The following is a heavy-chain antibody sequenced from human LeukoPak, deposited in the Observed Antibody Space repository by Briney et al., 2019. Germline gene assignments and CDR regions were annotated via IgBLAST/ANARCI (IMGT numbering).Heavy chain of an antibody. Sequence: SETVSLTCAVSGYSISSGYYWGWIRQPPGKGLEWIGSMYHNRGTYYNPSLKSRVTISMDTSKNQFSLRLSSVTAADTAVYYCASYYASGVSAYDYFGMDVWGKGTTVTVSS. CDR3: ASYYASGVSAYDYFGMDV. J-gene: IGHJ6*04. D-gene: IGHD3-10*01. CDR1: GYSISSGYY. V-gene: IGHV4-38-2*01. CDR2: MYHNRGT.